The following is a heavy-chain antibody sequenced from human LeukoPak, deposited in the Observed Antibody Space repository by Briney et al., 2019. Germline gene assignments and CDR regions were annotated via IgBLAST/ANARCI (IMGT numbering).Heavy chain of an antibody. Sequence: SETLSLTCTVSGGSLSSGSYYWSWLRQPPGTGLEWIGTIYYSGSTYYNPSLKSRVTISVDSSKNQFSLRLSSVTAADTAVYYCARESLTWLQSRTSWFDPWGQGTRVTVSS. CDR2: IYYSGST. D-gene: IGHD5-24*01. V-gene: IGHV4-39*07. J-gene: IGHJ5*02. CDR1: GGSLSSGSYY. CDR3: ARESLTWLQSRTSWFDP.